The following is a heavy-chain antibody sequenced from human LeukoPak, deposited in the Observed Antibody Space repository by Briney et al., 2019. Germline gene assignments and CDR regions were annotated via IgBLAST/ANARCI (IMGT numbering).Heavy chain of an antibody. CDR1: TFTFSDDY. Sequence: GGSLGLSCTASTFTFSDDYMGWIRQAPGKGPEWVSSISPGSSYKFCADSVEGRFTISRDDAKNSVYLQMNNLRVDDTAVYYCATERLGIFEFWGQGSLVTVSS. CDR3: ATERLGIFEF. CDR2: ISPGSSYK. D-gene: IGHD3-3*01. V-gene: IGHV3-11*05. J-gene: IGHJ4*02.